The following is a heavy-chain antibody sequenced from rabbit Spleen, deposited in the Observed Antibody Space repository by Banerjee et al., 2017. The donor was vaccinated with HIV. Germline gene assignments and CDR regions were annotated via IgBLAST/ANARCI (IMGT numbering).Heavy chain of an antibody. CDR2: IAGSSSGFT. CDR3: ARLYIGSNYAHFNL. Sequence: QEQVLESGGGLVKPEGSLKLSCTASGFSFSSKVVMCWVRQAPGKGLEWISCIAGSSSGFTYSATWAKGRFTISKTSSTTVTLQMTSLTAADTATYFCARLYIGSNYAHFNLWGPGTLVTVS. V-gene: IGHV1S45*01. CDR1: GFSFSSKVV. D-gene: IGHD8-1*01. J-gene: IGHJ4*01.